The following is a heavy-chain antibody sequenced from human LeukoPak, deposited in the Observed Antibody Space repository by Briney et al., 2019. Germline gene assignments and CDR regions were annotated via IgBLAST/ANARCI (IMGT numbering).Heavy chain of an antibody. Sequence: GASVKASCKASGYTFTSYAMNWVRQAPGQGLEWMGWINTNTGNPTYAQGFTGRFVFSLDTSVSTAYLQISSLKAEDTAVYYCASSPSIAAAGTFYYWGQGTLVTVSS. V-gene: IGHV7-4-1*02. CDR1: GYTFTSYA. CDR2: INTNTGNP. J-gene: IGHJ4*02. D-gene: IGHD6-13*01. CDR3: ASSPSIAAAGTFYY.